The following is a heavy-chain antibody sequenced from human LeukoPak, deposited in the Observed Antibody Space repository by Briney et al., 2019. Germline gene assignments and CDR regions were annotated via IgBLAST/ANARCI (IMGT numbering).Heavy chain of an antibody. Sequence: GGSLRLSCAASGFTFSSYGMHWVRQAPGKGLEWVAFIRYDGGNKYYADSVKGRFTISRDNSKNTLYLQMNSLRAEDTAVYYCAKDYSHLWFGELSHWGQGTLVTVSS. CDR3: AKDYSHLWFGELSH. CDR2: IRYDGGNK. CDR1: GFTFSSYG. D-gene: IGHD3-10*01. V-gene: IGHV3-30*02. J-gene: IGHJ4*02.